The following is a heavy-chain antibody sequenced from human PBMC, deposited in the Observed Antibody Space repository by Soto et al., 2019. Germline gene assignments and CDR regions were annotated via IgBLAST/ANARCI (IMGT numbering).Heavy chain of an antibody. CDR1: GGSISTNW. J-gene: IGHJ4*01. CDR2: IYHSGAT. D-gene: IGHD1-26*01. Sequence: QVQLQESGPGLMKPSGTLPLTCAVSGGSISTNWWSWVRQPPGKGLEWIGEIYHSGATNYNPSLKSRVTMYVDKSQNHLALNLNSVTAADTAVYDCARHRAVSGTRGFDFWGHGTLVTVSS. V-gene: IGHV4-4*02. CDR3: ARHRAVSGTRGFDF.